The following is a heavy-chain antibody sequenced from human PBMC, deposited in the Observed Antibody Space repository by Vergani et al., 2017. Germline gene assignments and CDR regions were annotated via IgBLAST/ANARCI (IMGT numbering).Heavy chain of an antibody. J-gene: IGHJ6*02. V-gene: IGHV1-69*12. D-gene: IGHD4-17*01. Sequence: QVQLVQSGAEVKKPGSSVKVSCKASGGTFSSYAISWVRQAPGQGLEWMGGIIPIFGTAKYAQKFQGRVTITADESTSTAYMELSSLRSEDTAVYYCASKTSDYGEFPLYYYGMDVWGQGTTVTVSS. CDR1: GGTFSSYA. CDR3: ASKTSDYGEFPLYYYGMDV. CDR2: IIPIFGTA.